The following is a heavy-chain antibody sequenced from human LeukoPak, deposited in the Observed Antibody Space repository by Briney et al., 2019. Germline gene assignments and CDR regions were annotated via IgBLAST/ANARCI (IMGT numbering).Heavy chain of an antibody. D-gene: IGHD4-17*01. CDR1: GYTFTGYY. V-gene: IGHV1-2*06. Sequence: ASVKVSCKASGYTFTGYYMHWVRQAPGQGLEWMGRINPNSGGTNYAQKFQGRVTMTRDTSISTAYMELSRLRSDDTAVYYCARTVTRLLNWFDPRGQGTLVTVSS. CDR2: INPNSGGT. J-gene: IGHJ5*02. CDR3: ARTVTRLLNWFDP.